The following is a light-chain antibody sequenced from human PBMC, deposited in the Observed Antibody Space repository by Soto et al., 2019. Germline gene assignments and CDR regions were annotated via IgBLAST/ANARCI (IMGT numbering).Light chain of an antibody. CDR1: QTISRF. J-gene: IGKJ2*01. Sequence: DIQMTQSPSSLSASVGDRVTITCRASQTISRFLNWYQWKPGKAPKFLIYDASNLQSGVPTRFSGSGSGTDFTLTISSLQPEDVATYNCQQSFSTPPTFGQGTKLEIK. CDR2: DAS. CDR3: QQSFSTPPT. V-gene: IGKV1-39*01.